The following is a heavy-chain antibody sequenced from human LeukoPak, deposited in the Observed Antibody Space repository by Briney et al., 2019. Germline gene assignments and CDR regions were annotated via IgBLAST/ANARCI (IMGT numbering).Heavy chain of an antibody. V-gene: IGHV1-2*04. CDR3: ARGVAVAARYYFDY. J-gene: IGHJ4*02. CDR1: GYTFTGYY. CDR2: INPNSGGT. Sequence: ASGKVSCKASGYTFTGYYMHWVRQAPGQGLEWMGWINPNSGGTNYAQKFQGWVTMTRDTSISTAYMELSRLRSDDTAVYYCARGVAVAARYYFDYWGQGTLVTVSS. D-gene: IGHD6-19*01.